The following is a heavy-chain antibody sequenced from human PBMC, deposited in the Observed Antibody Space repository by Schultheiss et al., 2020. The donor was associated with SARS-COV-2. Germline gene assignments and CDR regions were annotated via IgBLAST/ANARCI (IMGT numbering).Heavy chain of an antibody. Sequence: GESLKISCAASGFTFSSYAMSWVRQAPGKGLEWVAVISYDGSNKYYADSVKGRFTISRDNSKNTLYLQMNSLRAEDTAVYYCAVGLRFLEWSAVAPPDSWGQGTLVTVSS. V-gene: IGHV3-30*01. CDR3: AVGLRFLEWSAVAPPDS. J-gene: IGHJ4*02. CDR2: ISYDGSNK. CDR1: GFTFSSYA. D-gene: IGHD3-3*01.